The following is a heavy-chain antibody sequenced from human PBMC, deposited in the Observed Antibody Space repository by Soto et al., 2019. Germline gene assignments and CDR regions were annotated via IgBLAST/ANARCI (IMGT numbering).Heavy chain of an antibody. J-gene: IGHJ6*02. Sequence: GESLKISCKGSGYSFTSYWIGWVRQMPGKGLEWMGITYPGDSDTRYSPSFQGQVTISADKSISTAYLQWSSLKASDTAMYYCASGYSSSWYRPAGMDVWGQGTTVTVSS. CDR3: ASGYSSSWYRPAGMDV. V-gene: IGHV5-51*01. CDR2: TYPGDSDT. D-gene: IGHD6-13*01. CDR1: GYSFTSYW.